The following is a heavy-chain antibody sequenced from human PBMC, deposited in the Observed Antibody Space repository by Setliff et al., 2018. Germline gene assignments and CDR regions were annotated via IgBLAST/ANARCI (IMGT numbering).Heavy chain of an antibody. CDR2: ISSSSGHI. D-gene: IGHD3-16*01. Sequence: GGSLRLSCAASGFTFSSYGMHWVRQAPGKGLEWVASISSSSGHIYHAASVRGRFTISRDNTKHSLYLQMDSLRVEDTAVYYCAGRLGASTRYYYYGLDVWGQGTTVTVSS. CDR1: GFTFSSYG. J-gene: IGHJ6*02. CDR3: AGRLGASTRYYYYGLDV. V-gene: IGHV3-21*01.